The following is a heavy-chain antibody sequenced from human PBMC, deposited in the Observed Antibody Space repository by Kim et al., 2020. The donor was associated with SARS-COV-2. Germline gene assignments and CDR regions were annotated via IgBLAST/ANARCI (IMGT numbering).Heavy chain of an antibody. CDR3: AKDPGRRVEGGFFKE. Sequence: SLRLSCAASGFTFSAYAMSWVRQAPGPGLEWVSTIPVSGETDYADSVKGRFTIFRDNSKTTLYLQMSSLRAEDPAVYSCAKDPGRRVEGGFFKEGGQGKLVTVSS. CDR2: IPVSGET. CDR1: GFTFSAYA. D-gene: IGHD3-10*01. J-gene: IGHJ4*02. V-gene: IGHV3-23*01.